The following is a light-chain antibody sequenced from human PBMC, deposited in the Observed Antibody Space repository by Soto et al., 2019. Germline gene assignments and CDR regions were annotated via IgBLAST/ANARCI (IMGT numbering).Light chain of an antibody. CDR3: AAWDGSLQSWV. CDR1: SSNIGSHV. Sequence: QSVLTQPPSASGTPGQRVTISCSGSSSNIGSHVVNWYQQVPGTAPKLLIYTNNQRASGVPDRFSDSKSGTSASLAISGLQSEDEADYYCAAWDGSLQSWVFGGGTKVTVL. V-gene: IGLV1-44*01. J-gene: IGLJ3*02. CDR2: TNN.